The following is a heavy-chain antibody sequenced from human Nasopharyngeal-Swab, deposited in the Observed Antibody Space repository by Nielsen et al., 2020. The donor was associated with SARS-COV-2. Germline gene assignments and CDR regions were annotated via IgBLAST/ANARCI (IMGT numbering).Heavy chain of an antibody. CDR3: ARHPGDYLNRGGFDH. D-gene: IGHD4-17*01. CDR2: IYPGDSDT. J-gene: IGHJ4*02. V-gene: IGHV5-51*01. Sequence: VRQMRGKGLEWMGIIYPGDSDTRYSPPFQGQVTISADKSISAAYLQWNSLKASDTAMYFCARHPGDYLNRGGFDHWGQGTLVTVSS.